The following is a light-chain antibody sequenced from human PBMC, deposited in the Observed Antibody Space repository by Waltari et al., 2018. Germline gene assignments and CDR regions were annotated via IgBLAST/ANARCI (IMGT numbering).Light chain of an antibody. J-gene: IGKJ1*01. V-gene: IGKV1-33*01. CDR2: RAS. CDR1: QGISNW. CDR3: QQHDNSPWT. Sequence: IQITQSPSSLSASVGDRVTITCRASQGISNWLAWYQQKPGKAPKLLIYRASNLETGVPSRFSGSGSGTDFTLTISSLQPEDIATYYCQQHDNSPWTFGQGTKVEIK.